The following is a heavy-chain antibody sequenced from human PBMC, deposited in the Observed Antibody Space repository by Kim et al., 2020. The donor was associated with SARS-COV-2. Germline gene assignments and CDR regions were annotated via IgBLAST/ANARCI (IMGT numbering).Heavy chain of an antibody. CDR3: TSWGAGNY. CDR1: GFTFSNYW. J-gene: IGHJ4*02. V-gene: IGHV3-7*01. CDR2: IKRDGSEK. D-gene: IGHD6-13*01. Sequence: RGSLRLSCAASGFTFSNYWMSWVRQAPGKGLEWVANIKRDGSEKYYVDSVRGRFTISRDNAQNSLFLQMNSLRVEDTAVYYCTSWGAGNYWGPGTLVTVSS.